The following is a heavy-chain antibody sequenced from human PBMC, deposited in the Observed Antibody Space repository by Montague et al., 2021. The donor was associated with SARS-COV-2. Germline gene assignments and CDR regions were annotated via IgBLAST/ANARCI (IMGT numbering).Heavy chain of an antibody. V-gene: IGHV4-39*07. J-gene: IGHJ3*02. CDR3: AREGVGATTNDAFDI. Sequence: SETLSLTCTVSGGSISSSSYYWGWIRQPPRKGLEWIGEINHSGSTNYNPSLKSRVTISVDTSKNQFSLKLSSVTAADTAVYYCAREGVGATTNDAFDIWGQGTLVTVPS. CDR1: GGSISSSSYY. D-gene: IGHD1-26*01. CDR2: INHSGST.